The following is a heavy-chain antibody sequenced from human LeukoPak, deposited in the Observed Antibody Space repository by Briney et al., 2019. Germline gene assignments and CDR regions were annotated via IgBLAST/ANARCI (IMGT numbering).Heavy chain of an antibody. Sequence: SETLSLTCTVSGGSVTSSSYYWGWIRQPPGKGLEWIGNIFYSGSTYYNPSLKSRVTISMDTSKNQFSLKLSSVTAADTAVYFCARSLVGAKFWFDPWGQGTLVTVSS. CDR2: IFYSGST. D-gene: IGHD1-26*01. CDR3: ARSLVGAKFWFDP. V-gene: IGHV4-39*07. J-gene: IGHJ5*02. CDR1: GGSVTSSSYY.